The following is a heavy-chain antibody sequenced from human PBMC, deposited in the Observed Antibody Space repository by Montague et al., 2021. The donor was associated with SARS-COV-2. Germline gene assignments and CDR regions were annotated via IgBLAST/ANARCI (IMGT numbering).Heavy chain of an antibody. CDR2: VNLNGST. Sequence: SETLSLTCAVSGGSFSGCYWSCFLQPPAKRLQWIGEVNLNGSTNYNPSPMSKGTISVDTSKNQFSLKMSSVTAADTAVYYCSRVKSISAWARQAAPVWGKGTPVTVSS. CDR3: SRVKSISAWARQAAPV. V-gene: IGHV4-34*01. CDR1: GGSFSGCY. J-gene: IGHJ6*04. D-gene: IGHD6-6*01.